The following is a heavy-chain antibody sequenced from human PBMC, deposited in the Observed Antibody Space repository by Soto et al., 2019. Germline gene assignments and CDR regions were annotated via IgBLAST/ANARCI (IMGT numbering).Heavy chain of an antibody. CDR3: ARGGYSYGRYYYYYGMDV. CDR2: IWYDGSNK. Sequence: GSLRLSCAASGFTFSSYGMHWVRQAPGKGLEWVAVIWYDGSNKYYADSVKGRFTISRDNSKNTLYLQMNSLRAEDTAVYYCARGGYSYGRYYYYYGMDVWGQGTTVTVSS. J-gene: IGHJ6*02. D-gene: IGHD5-18*01. CDR1: GFTFSSYG. V-gene: IGHV3-33*01.